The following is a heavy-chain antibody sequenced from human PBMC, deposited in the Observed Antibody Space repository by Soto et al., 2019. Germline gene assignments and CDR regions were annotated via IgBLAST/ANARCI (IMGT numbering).Heavy chain of an antibody. CDR3: ILDCTSMSCYGYLGVDV. CDR1: GGTFSSFF. CDR2: IIPVFGTA. J-gene: IGHJ6*02. Sequence: QVQLVQSGAEVKTPGSSVKVSCKASGGTFSSFFMGWVRQAPGQGLEWMGGIIPVFGTATYAQKFQGRVTITADDSTSTVYMELSGLKSEDTAVYYCILDCTSMSCYGYLGVDVWGQGTTVTVSS. D-gene: IGHD2-2*01. V-gene: IGHV1-69*01.